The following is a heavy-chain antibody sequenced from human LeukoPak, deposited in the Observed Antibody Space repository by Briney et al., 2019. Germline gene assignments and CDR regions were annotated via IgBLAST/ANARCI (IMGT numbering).Heavy chain of an antibody. Sequence: SETLSLTCTVSGGSISSSSYYWGWIRQPPGKGLEWIGRIYTSGSTNYNPSLKSRVTIAGDTAKNQFSLRLSSVTAADTAVYYCARASYSYDINGWVPFDYWGQGTLVTVSS. CDR3: ARASYSYDINGWVPFDY. CDR1: GGSISSSSYY. V-gene: IGHV4-39*07. CDR2: IYTSGST. D-gene: IGHD3-22*01. J-gene: IGHJ4*02.